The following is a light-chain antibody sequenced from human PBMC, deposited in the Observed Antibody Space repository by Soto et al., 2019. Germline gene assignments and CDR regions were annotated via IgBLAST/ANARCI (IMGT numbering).Light chain of an antibody. CDR1: SSNIGNNY. V-gene: IGLV1-51*01. J-gene: IGLJ3*02. CDR3: QSFDSSLGGSGV. CDR2: DSN. Sequence: QSVLTQPPSVSAAPGQKVTISCSGSSSNIGNNYVSWFQQLPGTAPKLLIYDSNKRPSGIPDRFSGSKSGTSATLDITGLQAEDEADYYCQSFDSSLGGSGVFGGGTKLTVL.